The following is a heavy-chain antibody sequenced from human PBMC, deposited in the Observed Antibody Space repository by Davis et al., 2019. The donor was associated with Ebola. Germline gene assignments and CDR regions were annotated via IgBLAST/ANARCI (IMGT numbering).Heavy chain of an antibody. D-gene: IGHD3-22*01. CDR1: GGFVSSGGYS. Sequence: SETLSLTCAVSGGFVSSGGYSWSWIRQPPGKGLVWIGYYYYTGTTYYNPSLKSRVTISVDTSKNQFSLKLSSVTAADTAVYYCARGDSYYDPSGYYAGPEAPDHWGQGTLVTVSS. V-gene: IGHV4-30-4*07. J-gene: IGHJ4*02. CDR2: YYYTGTT. CDR3: ARGDSYYDPSGYYAGPEAPDH.